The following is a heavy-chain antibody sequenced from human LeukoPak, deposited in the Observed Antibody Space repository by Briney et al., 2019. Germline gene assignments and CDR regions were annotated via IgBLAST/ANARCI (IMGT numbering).Heavy chain of an antibody. V-gene: IGHV4-39*01. J-gene: IGHJ4*02. CDR2: IYYSGCT. CDR3: ARHVKGERGYSYSFAY. D-gene: IGHD5-18*01. CDR1: GGSISSSSYY. Sequence: PSETLSLTCTVSGGSISSSSYYWGWIRQPPGKGLEWIGSIYYSGCTYYNPSLKSRVTISVDTSKNQFSLKLNSVTAADTAVYYCARHVKGERGYSYSFAYWGQGTLVTVSS.